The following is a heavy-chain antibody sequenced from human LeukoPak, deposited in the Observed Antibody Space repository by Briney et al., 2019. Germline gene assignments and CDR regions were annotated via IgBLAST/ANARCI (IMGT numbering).Heavy chain of an antibody. V-gene: IGHV1-18*01. CDR2: ISAYNGNT. J-gene: IGHJ3*02. CDR1: GYTFTSYG. CDR3: ARDLTMVRGVIHDAFDI. Sequence: ASVKVSCKASGYTFTSYGISWVRQAPGQGLEWMGWISAYNGNTNYAQKLQGRVTMTTDTSTSTAYMELRSLRSDDTAVYYCARDLTMVRGVIHDAFDIWAKGQWSPSLQ. D-gene: IGHD3-10*01.